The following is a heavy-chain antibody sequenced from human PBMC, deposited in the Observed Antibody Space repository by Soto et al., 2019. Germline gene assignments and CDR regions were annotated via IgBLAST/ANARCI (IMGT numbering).Heavy chain of an antibody. D-gene: IGHD1-26*01. V-gene: IGHV1-69*13. Sequence: ASVKVSCKASGGTFSSYAISWVRQAPGQGLEWMGGIIPIFGTANYAQKFQGRVTITADESTSTAYMELSSLRSEDTAVYYCARVGGRWLQKYSDAFDIWGQGTMVTVSS. CDR1: GGTFSSYA. J-gene: IGHJ3*02. CDR2: IIPIFGTA. CDR3: ARVGGRWLQKYSDAFDI.